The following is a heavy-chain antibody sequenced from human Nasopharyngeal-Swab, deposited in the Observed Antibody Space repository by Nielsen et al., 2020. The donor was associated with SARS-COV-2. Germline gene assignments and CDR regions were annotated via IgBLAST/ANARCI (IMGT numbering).Heavy chain of an antibody. V-gene: IGHV3-30-3*02. CDR2: VSYDGRYD. Sequence: WIRQPPGKGLEWVAVVSYDGRYDYYADSVKGRFTISRDNSNNTLYLQQISLRLEDTAVYYCAKLGDLIVMGDYFRNPWGQGTLVTVSS. J-gene: IGHJ5*02. CDR3: AKLGDLIVMGDYFRNP. D-gene: IGHD4-17*01.